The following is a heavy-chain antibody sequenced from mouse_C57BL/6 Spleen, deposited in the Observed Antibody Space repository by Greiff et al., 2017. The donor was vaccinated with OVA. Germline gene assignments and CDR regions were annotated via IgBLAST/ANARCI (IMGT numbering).Heavy chain of an antibody. J-gene: IGHJ4*01. D-gene: IGHD4-1*01. CDR2: IWSGGST. Sequence: QVQLKESGPGLVQPSQSLSITCTVSGFSLTSYGVHWVRQSPGKGLEWLGVIWSGGSTDYNAAFISRLSISKDNSKSQVFFKMNSLQADDTAIYYCARKVPPGYAMDYWGQGTSVTVSS. CDR1: GFSLTSYG. CDR3: ARKVPPGYAMDY. V-gene: IGHV2-2*01.